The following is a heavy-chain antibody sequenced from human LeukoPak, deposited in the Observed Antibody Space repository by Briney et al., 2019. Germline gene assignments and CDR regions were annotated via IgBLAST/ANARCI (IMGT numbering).Heavy chain of an antibody. D-gene: IGHD5-24*01. J-gene: IGHJ4*02. Sequence: PERSLTLSCAASGFTFHNFAMHWVRQAPGKGLEWVAVISNDERNKYYTDSVKGRFTISRDNSKNTVYLQMNSLRTEDTAVYYCARPSPPGDGYNPCDYWGPGALVIVSS. CDR1: GFTFHNFA. CDR3: ARPSPPGDGYNPCDY. V-gene: IGHV3-30*04. CDR2: ISNDERNK.